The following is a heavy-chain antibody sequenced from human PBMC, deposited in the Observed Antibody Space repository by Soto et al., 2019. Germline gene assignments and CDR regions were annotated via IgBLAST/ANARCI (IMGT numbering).Heavy chain of an antibody. CDR2: ISGRGENT. J-gene: IGHJ3*02. CDR3: GKDRGTGDYGVNAVDI. D-gene: IGHD7-27*01. V-gene: IGHV3-23*01. Sequence: EVQLLESGGGLVQPGGSLRLSCAASGFTFSVFAMSWVRQAPGKGLELVSTISGRGENTYYADSVKGRFTISRDNSKNTLNLQMNSLRGEDTAVYYCGKDRGTGDYGVNAVDIWGQGTMVTVAS. CDR1: GFTFSVFA.